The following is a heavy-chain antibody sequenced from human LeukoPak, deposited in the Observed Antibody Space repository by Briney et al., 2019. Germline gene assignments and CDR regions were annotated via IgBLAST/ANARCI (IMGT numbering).Heavy chain of an antibody. Sequence: SETLSLTCTVSGGSISSSSYYWGWIRQPPGKGLEWIGSIYYSGSTYYNPSLKSRVTISVDTSKNQFSLKLSSVTAADTAVYYCARSYSITIFGVVIIDGYFDYWGQGTLVTVSS. CDR2: IYYSGST. J-gene: IGHJ4*02. CDR1: GGSISSSSYY. D-gene: IGHD3-3*01. CDR3: ARSYSITIFGVVIIDGYFDY. V-gene: IGHV4-39*01.